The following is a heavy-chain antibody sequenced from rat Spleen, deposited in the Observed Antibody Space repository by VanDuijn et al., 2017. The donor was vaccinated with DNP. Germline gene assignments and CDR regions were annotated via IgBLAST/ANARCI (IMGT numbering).Heavy chain of an antibody. CDR1: GFIFRNYW. CDR3: ASRPPLSRGPFDY. J-gene: IGHJ2*01. CDR2: INTDGGST. Sequence: EVQLVESGGGPVQPGRSLKLSCVASGFIFRNYWMTWIRQATGKGLEWVSSINTDGGSTYYPDSVKGRFTISRDNAKNTQYLQMDSLRSEDTATYYYASRPPLSRGPFDYWGQGVLVTVAS. D-gene: IGHD1-4*01. V-gene: IGHV5-31*01.